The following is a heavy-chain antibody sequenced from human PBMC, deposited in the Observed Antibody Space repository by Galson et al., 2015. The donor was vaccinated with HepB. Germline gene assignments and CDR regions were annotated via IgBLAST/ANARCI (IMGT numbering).Heavy chain of an antibody. D-gene: IGHD4-23*01. CDR2: IIPIFGTA. J-gene: IGHJ3*02. CDR3: ARALGGNSGWAFDI. Sequence: SVKVSCKASGGTFSSYAISWVRQAPGQGLEWMGGIIPIFGTANYAQKFQGRVTITADESTSTAYMELSSLRSEDTAVYYCARALGGNSGWAFDIWGQRTMVTVSS. CDR1: GGTFSSYA. V-gene: IGHV1-69*13.